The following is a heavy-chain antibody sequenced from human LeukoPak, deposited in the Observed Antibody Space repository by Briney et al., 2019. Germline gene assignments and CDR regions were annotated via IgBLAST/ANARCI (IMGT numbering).Heavy chain of an antibody. CDR1: GFTFSSYS. V-gene: IGHV3-21*01. Sequence: PGGSLRLSCAASGFTFSSYSMNWVRQAPGKGLEWVSSISSSSSYIYYADSMKGRFTISRDNAKNSLYLQMNSLRAEDTAVYYCAREPDDYGDTNLDYWGQGTLVTVSS. CDR2: ISSSSSYI. D-gene: IGHD4-17*01. J-gene: IGHJ4*02. CDR3: AREPDDYGDTNLDY.